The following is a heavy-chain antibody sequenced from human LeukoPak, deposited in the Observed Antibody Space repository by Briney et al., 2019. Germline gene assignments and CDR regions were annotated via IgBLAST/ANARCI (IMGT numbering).Heavy chain of an antibody. D-gene: IGHD2-15*01. Sequence: HPSETLSLTCSVSGGSINNYWWNWIRQPPGKGLEWIGYIYYSGSTSYNPSLKSRLTISVDTSLNQFSLKLNSVTAADTAVYYCARYCSGGDCYSKALDYWGQGILVTVSS. CDR2: IYYSGST. J-gene: IGHJ4*02. V-gene: IGHV4-59*01. CDR3: ARYCSGGDCYSKALDY. CDR1: GGSINNYW.